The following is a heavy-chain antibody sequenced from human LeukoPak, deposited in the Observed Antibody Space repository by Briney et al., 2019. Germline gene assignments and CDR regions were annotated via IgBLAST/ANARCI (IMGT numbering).Heavy chain of an antibody. J-gene: IGHJ4*02. CDR1: GFTFNIYV. V-gene: IGHV3-23*01. CDR3: AKARVISSFDY. Sequence: GGSLRLSCAASGFTFNIYVLTWVRQAPGKGLEWVSSISGSGDTTYYADSVKGRFTISRDNSKNLLYLKMTDLRVDDTAVYYCAKARVISSFDYWVQGTLVTVSS. CDR2: ISGSGDTT. D-gene: IGHD3-16*02.